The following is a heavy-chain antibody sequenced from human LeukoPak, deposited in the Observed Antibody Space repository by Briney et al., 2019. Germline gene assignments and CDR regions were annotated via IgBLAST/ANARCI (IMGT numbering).Heavy chain of an antibody. Sequence: ASVKVSRKASGGTFSSYAISWVRQAPGQGLEWMGGIIPIFGTANYAQKFQGRVTITADESTSTAYMELSSLRSEDTAVYYCARDLHEDSKYNWFDPWGQGTLVTVSS. V-gene: IGHV1-69*13. CDR2: IIPIFGTA. CDR3: ARDLHEDSKYNWFDP. J-gene: IGHJ5*02. D-gene: IGHD2-15*01. CDR1: GGTFSSYA.